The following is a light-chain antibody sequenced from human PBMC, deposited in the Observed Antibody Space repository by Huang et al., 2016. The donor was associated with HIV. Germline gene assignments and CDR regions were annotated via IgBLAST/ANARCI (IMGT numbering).Light chain of an antibody. Sequence: EIVLTQSPGTLFLSPGERATLSCRASQSVSSSYVAWYQQKPGQAPRLVIHGASSRATGIPDRFSGSGSGTDFTLTISRLEPEDCAVYYCQQYGTSPQTFGQGTKVEIK. V-gene: IGKV3-20*01. CDR2: GAS. J-gene: IGKJ1*01. CDR1: QSVSSSY. CDR3: QQYGTSPQT.